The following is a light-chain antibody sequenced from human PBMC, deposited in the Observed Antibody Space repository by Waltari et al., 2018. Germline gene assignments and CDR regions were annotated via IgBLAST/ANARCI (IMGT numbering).Light chain of an antibody. CDR3: QSFDNMLSGGVV. CDR2: GKN. CDR1: TSNIGAGHD. Sequence: QSVLTQPPSVSGTPGQRVTISCSGSTSNIGAGHDVHWYQHLPGTAPKLLIYGKNKRPAGVPERFSGSKSGTSASLAITGLQADDEADYFCQSFDNMLSGGVVFGGGTKLAVL. J-gene: IGLJ2*01. V-gene: IGLV1-40*01.